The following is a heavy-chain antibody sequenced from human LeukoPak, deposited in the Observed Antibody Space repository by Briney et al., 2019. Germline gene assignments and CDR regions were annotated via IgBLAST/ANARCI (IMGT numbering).Heavy chain of an antibody. Sequence: SEALSLTCTVSGGSISNYYWSWIRQPPGKGLEWIGYIYYSGSTNYNPSLKSRVTISVETSKNQFSLKLNSVTAADTAVYYCTRGSIAYYYMDVWGKGTTVTISS. CDR3: TRGSIAYYYMDV. J-gene: IGHJ6*03. CDR1: GGSISNYY. D-gene: IGHD3-22*01. V-gene: IGHV4-59*01. CDR2: IYYSGST.